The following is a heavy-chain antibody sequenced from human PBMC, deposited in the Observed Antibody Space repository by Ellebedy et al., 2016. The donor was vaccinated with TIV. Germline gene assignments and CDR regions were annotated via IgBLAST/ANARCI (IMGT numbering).Heavy chain of an antibody. CDR1: GYSFSTYW. Sequence: KVSCKGSGYSFSTYWIGWVRQMPGKGLEWMGIIYPGDSDTRYSPSFQGQVSISVDKSISTAYLQWSSLKASHTAIYYCARPNMGYYYMDAWGQGTTVIVSS. CDR3: ARPNMGYYYMDA. V-gene: IGHV5-51*01. D-gene: IGHD2/OR15-2a*01. CDR2: IYPGDSDT. J-gene: IGHJ6*03.